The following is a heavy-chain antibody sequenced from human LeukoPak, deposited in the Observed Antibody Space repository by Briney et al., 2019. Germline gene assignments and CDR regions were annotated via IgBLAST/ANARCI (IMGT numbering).Heavy chain of an antibody. CDR3: ASPGEKDYYFDY. V-gene: IGHV1-46*01. CDR2: INPSGGST. CDR1: GYTFTSYY. D-gene: IGHD3-16*01. J-gene: IGHJ4*02. Sequence: ASVKVPCKASGYTFTSYYMHWVRQAPGQGLEWMGIINPSGGSTSYAQKFQGRVTMTRDTSASTVYMELSSLRSEDTAVYCCASPGEKDYYFDYWGQGTLVTVSS.